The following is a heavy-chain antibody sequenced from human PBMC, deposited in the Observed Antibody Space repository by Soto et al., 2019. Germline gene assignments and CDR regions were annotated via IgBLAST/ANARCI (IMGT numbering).Heavy chain of an antibody. CDR3: ARGDYGDIYYFDY. D-gene: IGHD4-17*01. V-gene: IGHV3-21*01. CDR1: GFTFSSYS. Sequence: EVQLVESGGGLVKPGGSLRLSCAASGFTFSSYSMNWVRQAPGKGLEWVSSISSSSSYIYYADSVKGRFTISRYNAKNSLYLQMNSLRAEDTAVYYCARGDYGDIYYFDYWGQGTLVTVSS. CDR2: ISSSSSYI. J-gene: IGHJ4*02.